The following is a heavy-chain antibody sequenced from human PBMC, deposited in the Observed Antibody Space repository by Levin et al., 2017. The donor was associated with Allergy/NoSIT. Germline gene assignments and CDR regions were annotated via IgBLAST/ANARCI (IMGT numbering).Heavy chain of an antibody. D-gene: IGHD6-19*01. CDR1: GFTFGTYV. CDR2: ISADGGNK. Sequence: AGGSLRLSCEASGFTFGTYVMWWVRQAPGKGLEWVASISADGGNKNSADSVKDRFIISRDNSRNTLDLQMSNLRHEDTALYYGVREGYSSGRCGAYDMWGQGTLVTVSS. V-gene: IGHV3-30-3*01. J-gene: IGHJ3*02. CDR3: VREGYSSGRCGAYDM.